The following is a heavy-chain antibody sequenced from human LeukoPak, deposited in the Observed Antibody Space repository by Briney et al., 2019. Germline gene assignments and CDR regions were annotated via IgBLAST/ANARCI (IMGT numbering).Heavy chain of an antibody. Sequence: GGSLRLSCAASGFTFSSYGMHWVRQAPGKGLEWVAVISYDGSNKYYADSVKRRFTISRDNSKNTLYLQMNSLRAEDTAVYYCAKEASYSSGWYVRAFDPWGQGTLVTVSS. CDR2: ISYDGSNK. D-gene: IGHD6-19*01. CDR3: AKEASYSSGWYVRAFDP. V-gene: IGHV3-30*18. J-gene: IGHJ5*02. CDR1: GFTFSSYG.